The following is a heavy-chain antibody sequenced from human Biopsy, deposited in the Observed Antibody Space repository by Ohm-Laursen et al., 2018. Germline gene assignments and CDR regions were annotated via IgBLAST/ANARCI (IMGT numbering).Heavy chain of an antibody. CDR3: ARDPLNGHKHFDY. J-gene: IGHJ4*02. V-gene: IGHV1-2*02. D-gene: IGHD2-8*01. CDR2: INCKTGAT. CDR1: SYTFTDYN. Sequence: ASVKVSCDASSYTFTDYNIHWMRQAPGQGLEWLGYINCKTGATNYAQKFQGTVTMTRDTSISTAYLALGSLRSADTAIYYCARDPLNGHKHFDYWGQGSLVTVSS.